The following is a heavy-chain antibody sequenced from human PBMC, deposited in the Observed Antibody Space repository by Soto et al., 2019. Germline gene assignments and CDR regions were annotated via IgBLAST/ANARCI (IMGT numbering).Heavy chain of an antibody. J-gene: IGHJ4*02. CDR3: RSSGWYGYYFDY. CDR2: IYSGGST. V-gene: IGHV3-53*01. CDR1: GFTVSSNY. Sequence: EVQLVESGGGLIQPGGSLRLSCAASGFTVSSNYMSWVRQAPGTGLEWVSVIYSGGSTYYADSVKGRFTISRDNSKNTLYLQMNRLRAEDTAVYYCRSSGWYGYYFDYWGQGTLVTASS. D-gene: IGHD6-19*01.